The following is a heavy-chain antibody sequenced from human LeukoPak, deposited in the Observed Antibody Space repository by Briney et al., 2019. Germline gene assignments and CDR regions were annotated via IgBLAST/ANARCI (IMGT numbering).Heavy chain of an antibody. CDR2: ISSSGSTT. D-gene: IGHD2-2*01. V-gene: IGHV3-23*01. Sequence: GSLRLSCAVSGFTFISYAMSWVRQAPGKGLEWVSGISSSGSTTYYADSVKGRFTISRDNSKNTLYLQMNSLRAEDTATYYCAKFNIVVVPAAAFEYWGQGTLVTVSS. CDR3: AKFNIVVVPAAAFEY. CDR1: GFTFISYA. J-gene: IGHJ4*02.